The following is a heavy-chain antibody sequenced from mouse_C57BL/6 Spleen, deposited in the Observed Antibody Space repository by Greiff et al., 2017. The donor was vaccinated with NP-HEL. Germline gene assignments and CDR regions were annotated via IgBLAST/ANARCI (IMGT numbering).Heavy chain of an antibody. Sequence: QVHVKQSGAELVKPGASVKMSCKASGYTFTSYWITWVKQRPGQGLEWIGDIYPGSGSTNYNEKFKSKATLTVDTSSSTAYMQLSSLTSEDSAVYYCARERGYYYGSSAWFAYWGQGTLVTVSA. J-gene: IGHJ3*01. CDR1: GYTFTSYW. CDR2: IYPGSGST. CDR3: ARERGYYYGSSAWFAY. V-gene: IGHV1-55*01. D-gene: IGHD1-1*01.